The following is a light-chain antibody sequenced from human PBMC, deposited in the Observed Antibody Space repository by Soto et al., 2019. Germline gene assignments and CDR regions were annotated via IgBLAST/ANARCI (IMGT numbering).Light chain of an antibody. CDR2: GNT. CDR1: SSNIGAGYE. J-gene: IGLJ2*01. CDR3: QSLDNTRSVV. Sequence: QSVLTQPPSVSGTPGQRVTISCTGSSSNIGAGYEVHWYQQLPGTAPKLLIYGNTNRPSGVPDRYSGSKSGTSASLAITGLQAEDEADYYCQSLDNTRSVVFGGGTKVTVL. V-gene: IGLV1-40*01.